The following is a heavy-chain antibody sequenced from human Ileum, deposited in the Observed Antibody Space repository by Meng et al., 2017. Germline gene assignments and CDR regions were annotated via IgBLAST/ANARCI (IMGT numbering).Heavy chain of an antibody. CDR1: GDSVSSKSAA. J-gene: IGHJ3*01. Sequence: QQSGPGLLKPPQTLSSTCAIAGDSVSSKSAAGNWIRQSPSRGLEWLGRTFYTSTWNFDYALSVNSRMTINPDTSKNQFSLQLNSVTPEDSAVYYCARVRWSGKAFDVWGQGTVVTV. V-gene: IGHV6-1*01. CDR2: TFYTSTWNF. CDR3: ARVRWSGKAFDV. D-gene: IGHD3-3*01.